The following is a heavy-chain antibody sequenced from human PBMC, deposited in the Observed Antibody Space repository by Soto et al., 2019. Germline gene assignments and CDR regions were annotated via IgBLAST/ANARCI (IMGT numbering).Heavy chain of an antibody. CDR1: GGSVSSGSYY. Sequence: QVQLQESGPGLVKPSETLSLTCTVSGGSVSSGSYYWSWIRQPPGKGLEWIGYIYYSGSTNYNASLRRRVTISVDTSKNQFYLKLSSVAAADTAVYYCAQSGYDILTGYYRGGAFDIWGQGTMVTVSS. J-gene: IGHJ3*02. CDR2: IYYSGST. V-gene: IGHV4-61*01. CDR3: AQSGYDILTGYYRGGAFDI. D-gene: IGHD3-9*01.